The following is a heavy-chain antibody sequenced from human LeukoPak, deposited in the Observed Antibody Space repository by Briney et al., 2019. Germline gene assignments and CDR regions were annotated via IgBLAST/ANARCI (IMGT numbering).Heavy chain of an antibody. D-gene: IGHD3-3*01. CDR2: ISSSSSYI. V-gene: IGHV3-21*01. Sequence: GGSLRLSCAASGFTFSSYSMNWVRQAPGKGLEWVSSISSSSSYIYYADSVKGRFTISRDNAKNSLYLQMNSLRAEDTAVYYCASGEVSCYDFWSGPFDPWGQGTLVTVSS. CDR1: GFTFSSYS. CDR3: ASGEVSCYDFWSGPFDP. J-gene: IGHJ5*02.